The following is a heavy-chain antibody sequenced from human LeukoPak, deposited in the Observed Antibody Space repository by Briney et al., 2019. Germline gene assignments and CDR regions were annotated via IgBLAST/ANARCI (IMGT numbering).Heavy chain of an antibody. CDR2: MNPNSGKT. J-gene: IGHJ6*02. CDR3: ASQYYDFWSGYHYYYGMDV. D-gene: IGHD3-3*01. V-gene: IGHV1-8*01. CDR1: RYTYSSYV. Sequence: ASVKVSCKASRYTYSSYVINGLRQAAGHGGGGLGGMNPNSGKTGYAQKFQGRVTMTRNTSISTAYIELSSLRSEDTAVYYCASQYYDFWSGYHYYYGMDVWGQGTTVTVSS.